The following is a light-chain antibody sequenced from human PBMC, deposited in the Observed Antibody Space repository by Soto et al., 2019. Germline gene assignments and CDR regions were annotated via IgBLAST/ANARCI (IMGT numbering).Light chain of an antibody. CDR3: QHYDTHSAPT. V-gene: IGKV1-5*01. Sequence: DIQMTQSPSTLSASVGDRVTITCRASQSISTWLAWYQQKPGKAPNLLIYDASSLESGVPSRFSGSGFGTEFTLTISSLQPDDFATYYCQHYDTHSAPTFGGGTKVEIK. CDR1: QSISTW. CDR2: DAS. J-gene: IGKJ4*01.